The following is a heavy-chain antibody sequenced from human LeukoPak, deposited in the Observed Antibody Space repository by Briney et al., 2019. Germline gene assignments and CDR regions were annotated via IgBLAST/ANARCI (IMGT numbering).Heavy chain of an antibody. J-gene: IGHJ3*02. Sequence: PGGSLRLSCSASGFTFSNYAMSWVRQAPGKGLTWVSSISNGGAATYYADSVKGRFTISRDNYKSTLYLQMNSLTAEDTAVYFCAKELWTIRAFDIWGQGTTVTVSS. CDR2: ISNGGAAT. D-gene: IGHD5-24*01. CDR1: GFTFSNYA. CDR3: AKELWTIRAFDI. V-gene: IGHV3-23*01.